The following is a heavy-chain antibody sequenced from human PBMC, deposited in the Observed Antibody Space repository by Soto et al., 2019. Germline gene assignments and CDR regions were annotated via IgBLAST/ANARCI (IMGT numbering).Heavy chain of an antibody. D-gene: IGHD4-4*01. Sequence: SETLSLTCAVSGGSISSGGYSFSWIRQPPGKGLEWIGYIYHSGSTYYNPSLKSRVTISVDRSKNQFSLKLSSVTAADTAVYYCARGMTTVTTLDYWGQGTLVTVSS. CDR1: GGSISSGGYS. CDR3: ARGMTTVTTLDY. CDR2: IYHSGST. J-gene: IGHJ4*02. V-gene: IGHV4-30-2*01.